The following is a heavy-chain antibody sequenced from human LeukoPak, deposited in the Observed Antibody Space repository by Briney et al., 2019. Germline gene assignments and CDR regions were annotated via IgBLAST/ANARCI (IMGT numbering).Heavy chain of an antibody. CDR1: GYSFTNYW. CDR2: IYPGDSDT. CDR3: ARHLPWVGLGPDY. D-gene: IGHD1-26*01. J-gene: IGHJ4*02. Sequence: GESLKISCKGSGYSFTNYWIGWVRQMPGKGLGWMGIIYPGDSDTRYSPSFQGQVTISADKSINTAYLQWSSLKASDTAMYYCARHLPWVGLGPDYWGQGTLVTVSS. V-gene: IGHV5-51*01.